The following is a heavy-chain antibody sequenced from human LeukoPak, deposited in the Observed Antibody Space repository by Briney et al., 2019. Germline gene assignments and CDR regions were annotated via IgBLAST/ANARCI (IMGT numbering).Heavy chain of an antibody. V-gene: IGHV3-23*01. CDR3: VKPKYIAVAGTPFDY. D-gene: IGHD6-19*01. J-gene: IGHJ4*02. CDR2: ISGGEGAA. Sequence: PGESLRLSCAASGFTFSSSAMNWVRQAPGQGLEWVSSISGGEGAAYYPGSVKGRFTISRDNSKNTVYLQMNSLRAEDTAVYYCVKPKYIAVAGTPFDYWGQGTLVTVSS. CDR1: GFTFSSSA.